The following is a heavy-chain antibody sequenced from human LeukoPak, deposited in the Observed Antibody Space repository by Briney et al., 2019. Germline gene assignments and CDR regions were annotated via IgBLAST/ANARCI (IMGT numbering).Heavy chain of an antibody. V-gene: IGHV3-23*01. D-gene: IGHD3-22*01. Sequence: TGGSLRLSCAASGFTFSSYAMSWVRQAPGKGLEGVSGISGSGGSTYYAESVKGRFTISRDNSKNTLYLQMTSLRAEDTAVYYCAKDQVWIVVGSFDYWGQGTLVTVSS. CDR1: GFTFSSYA. CDR3: AKDQVWIVVGSFDY. CDR2: ISGSGGST. J-gene: IGHJ4*02.